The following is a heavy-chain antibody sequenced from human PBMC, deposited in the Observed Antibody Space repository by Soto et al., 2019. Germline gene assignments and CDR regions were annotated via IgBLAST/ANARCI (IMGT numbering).Heavy chain of an antibody. J-gene: IGHJ4*02. V-gene: IGHV3-7*03. CDR2: IKQDGSEK. Sequence: GGSLRLSCAASGFTFSSYWMSWVRQAPGKGLEWVANIKQDGSEKYYVDCVKGRFTISRDNAKNSLYLQMNSLRAEDTAVYYCAREDARHYFDYWGQGTLVTVSS. CDR1: GFTFSSYW. CDR3: AREDARHYFDY.